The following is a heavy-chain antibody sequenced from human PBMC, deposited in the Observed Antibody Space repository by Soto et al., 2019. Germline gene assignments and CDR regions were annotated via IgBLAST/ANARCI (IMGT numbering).Heavy chain of an antibody. V-gene: IGHV3-30*18. D-gene: IGHD3-22*01. CDR1: GFTFSSYG. J-gene: IGHJ6*02. CDR2: ISYDGSNK. Sequence: PGGSLRLSCAASGFTFSSYGMHWVRQSPGKGLEWVAVISYDGSNKYYADSVKGRFTISRDNSKNTLYMQMNSLRAEDTAVYYCAKDYYEYYYYGMDVWGQGTTVTVSS. CDR3: AKDYYEYYYYGMDV.